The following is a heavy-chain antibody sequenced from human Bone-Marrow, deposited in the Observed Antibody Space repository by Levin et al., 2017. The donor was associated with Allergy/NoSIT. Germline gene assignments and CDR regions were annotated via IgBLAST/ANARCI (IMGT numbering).Heavy chain of an antibody. Sequence: SETLSLTCAVSGGSISSGGYSWSWIRQPPGKGLEWIGYIYHSGSTYYNPSLKSRVTISVDRSKNQFSLKLSSVTAADTAVYYCGVVIRGYFDYWGQGTLVTVSS. CDR2: IYHSGST. CDR1: GGSISSGGYS. D-gene: IGHD3-22*01. CDR3: GVVIRGYFDY. J-gene: IGHJ4*02. V-gene: IGHV4-30-2*01.